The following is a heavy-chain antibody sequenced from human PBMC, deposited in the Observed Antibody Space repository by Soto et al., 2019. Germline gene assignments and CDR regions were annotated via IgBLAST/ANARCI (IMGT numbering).Heavy chain of an antibody. J-gene: IGHJ4*02. V-gene: IGHV3-23*01. CDR2: ISGSGGIT. D-gene: IGHD6-13*01. CDR3: AKGAAAGTLQLDY. Sequence: PVGSLRLSCAASGFTLSSYAMSWVRQAPGKGLEWVSAISGSGGITYYADSVKGRFTISRDNSKNTLYLQMNSLRDEDTAVYYCAKGAAAGTLQLDYWRQGTLVTVSS. CDR1: GFTLSSYA.